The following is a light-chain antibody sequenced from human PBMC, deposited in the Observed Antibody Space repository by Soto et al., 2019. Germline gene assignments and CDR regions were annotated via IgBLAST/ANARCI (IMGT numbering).Light chain of an antibody. J-gene: IGKJ1*01. CDR1: QDISSY. CDR2: SAS. CDR3: QQLNRFPRT. V-gene: IGKV1-9*01. Sequence: DLQFTQSPSFLSASVGDRVTITCRASQDISSYLAWYQQRPGKVPRFLTHSASTLQSGVPSRFSATGSGTTFTLTISSLQPEDIATYYCQQLNRFPRTFGQGTKVEV.